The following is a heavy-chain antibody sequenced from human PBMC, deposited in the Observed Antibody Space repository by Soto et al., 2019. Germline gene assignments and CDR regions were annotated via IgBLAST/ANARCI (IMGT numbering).Heavy chain of an antibody. J-gene: IGHJ6*03. D-gene: IGHD4-17*01. Sequence: ASVKVSCKASGYTFTSYDINWVRQAPGQGLEWMGWMNPNSGNTGYAQKIQGRVTMTRNTSISTAYMELSSLRSEDTAVYYCARGQSTGGYGEPYYYYMDVWGKGTTVTVSS. CDR3: ARGQSTGGYGEPYYYYMDV. CDR1: GYTFTSYD. CDR2: MNPNSGNT. V-gene: IGHV1-8*01.